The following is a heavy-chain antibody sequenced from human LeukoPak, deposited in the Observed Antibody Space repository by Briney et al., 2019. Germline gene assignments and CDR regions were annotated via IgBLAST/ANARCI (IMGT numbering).Heavy chain of an antibody. J-gene: IGHJ4*02. CDR2: ISDSSGTK. V-gene: IGHV3-48*02. D-gene: IGHD6-25*01. CDR3: ARDFSPGQRFYFDY. CDR1: GFIFSSKS. Sequence: PGGSLRLSCAASGFIFSSKSMNWVRPAPGKGLEGVSYISDSSGTKYYADSVKGRFTIPRDNAKNSLYLQMNSLRDEDTAVYYCARDFSPGQRFYFDYWGQGTLVTVSS.